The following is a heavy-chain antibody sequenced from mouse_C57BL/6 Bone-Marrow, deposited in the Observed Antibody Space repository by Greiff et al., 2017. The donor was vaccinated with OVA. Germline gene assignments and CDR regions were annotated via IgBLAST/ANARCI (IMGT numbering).Heavy chain of an antibody. V-gene: IGHV1-15*01. CDR1: GYTFTDYE. CDR3: TTYDGYYEQSY. J-gene: IGHJ4*01. Sequence: VKLQESGAELVRPGASVTLSCKASGYTFTDYEMHWVKQTPVHGLEWIGAIDPETGGTAYNQKFKGKAILTADKSSSTAYMELRSLTSEDSAVYYCTTYDGYYEQSYWGQGTSVTVSS. D-gene: IGHD2-3*01. CDR2: IDPETGGT.